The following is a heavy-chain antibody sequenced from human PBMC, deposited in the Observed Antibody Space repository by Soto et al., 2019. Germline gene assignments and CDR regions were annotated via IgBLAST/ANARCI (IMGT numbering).Heavy chain of an antibody. CDR3: AREGAYCSGGSCFDY. Sequence: GGSLRLSCAASGFTFSSYAMSWVRQAPGKGLEWVSAISGSGGSTYYADSVKGRFTISRDNSKSTLYLQMNSLRAEDTAVYYFAREGAYCSGGSCFDYWGQGTLVTVSS. D-gene: IGHD2-15*01. V-gene: IGHV3-23*01. CDR1: GFTFSSYA. CDR2: ISGSGGST. J-gene: IGHJ4*02.